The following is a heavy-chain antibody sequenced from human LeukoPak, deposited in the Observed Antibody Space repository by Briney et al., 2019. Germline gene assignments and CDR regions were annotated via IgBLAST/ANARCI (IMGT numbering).Heavy chain of an antibody. Sequence: GGSLRLSCAASGFTFSSYAMSWVRQAPGKGLEWVSAISGSGVNTYYTDSVKGRFTISRDNSKNTLYLKVNSLRAEDTAIYYCAKYHSSGYYYFDYWGQGTLVTVSS. J-gene: IGHJ4*02. CDR1: GFTFSSYA. CDR2: ISGSGVNT. D-gene: IGHD3-22*01. V-gene: IGHV3-23*01. CDR3: AKYHSSGYYYFDY.